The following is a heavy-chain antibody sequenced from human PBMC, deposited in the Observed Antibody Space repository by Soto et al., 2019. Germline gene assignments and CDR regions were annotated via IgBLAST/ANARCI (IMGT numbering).Heavy chain of an antibody. CDR1: GYTFTSYD. J-gene: IGHJ3*02. D-gene: IGHD2-15*01. V-gene: IGHV1-8*01. Sequence: ASVKVSCKASGYTFTSYDINWVRQATGQGLEWMGWMYPNSGNTGYAQKFQGRVTMTRNTSISTAYMELSSLTSEDTAVYYCARERTRIGFDIWGQGTMVTVSS. CDR2: MYPNSGNT. CDR3: ARERTRIGFDI.